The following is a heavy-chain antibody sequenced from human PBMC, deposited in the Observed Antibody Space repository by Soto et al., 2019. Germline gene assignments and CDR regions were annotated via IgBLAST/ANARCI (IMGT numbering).Heavy chain of an antibody. CDR1: GVTVSSNY. CDR3: ARGPRYFDY. V-gene: IGHV3-66*01. J-gene: IGHJ4*02. Sequence: GGSLRLCCAASGVTVSSNYMTWVRQAPGKGLEWVSIIYSDGSTYSADSVKGRFTISRDNSKNTLYLQMNSLRAEDTAVYYCARGPRYFDYWGKGTLVTVFS. CDR2: IYSDGST.